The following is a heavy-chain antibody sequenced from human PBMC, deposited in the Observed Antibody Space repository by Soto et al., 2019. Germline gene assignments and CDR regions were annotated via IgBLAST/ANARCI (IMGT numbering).Heavy chain of an antibody. D-gene: IGHD5-18*01. CDR2: IYYSGST. J-gene: IGHJ4*02. V-gene: IGHV4-59*01. CDR3: ARGRGDTAMAWYY. CDR1: GGSISSYY. Sequence: QVQLQESGPGLVKPSETLSLTCTVSGGSISSYYWSWIRQSPGKGLEWIGYIYYSGSTKYTPSLKSRVTISVDTSKNQFSLKLSSVTAADTAVYYCARGRGDTAMAWYYWGQGTLVTVSS.